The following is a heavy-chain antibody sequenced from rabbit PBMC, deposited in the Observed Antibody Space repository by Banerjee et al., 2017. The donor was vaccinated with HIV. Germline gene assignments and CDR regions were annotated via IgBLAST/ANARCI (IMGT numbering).Heavy chain of an antibody. V-gene: IGHV1S45*01. J-gene: IGHJ6*01. CDR2: IHAGSSGST. Sequence: QEQLVESGGGLVQPEGSLTLTCTASGFSFSSSYYMCWVRQAPGKGLEWIGCIHAGSSGSTWYASWAKGRFTISKTSSTTVTLQMTSLTAADTATYFCARGYYSYGYAYDLWGPGTLVTVS. D-gene: IGHD6-1*01. CDR3: ARGYYSYGYAYDL. CDR1: GFSFSSSYY.